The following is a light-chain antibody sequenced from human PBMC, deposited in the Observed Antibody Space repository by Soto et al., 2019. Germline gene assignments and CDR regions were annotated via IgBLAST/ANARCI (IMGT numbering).Light chain of an antibody. V-gene: IGLV2-14*01. CDR2: DVS. CDR3: SSYTSSSTLV. CDR1: SSDIGGYKY. J-gene: IGLJ2*01. Sequence: QSALTQPASVSGSPGQSITISCTGTSSDIGGYKYVSWYQQHPGKAPKLMIYDVSNRPSGASNRFSGSKSGNTASLTISGLHAAGEADYYCSSYTSSSTLVFGGGTQLPVL.